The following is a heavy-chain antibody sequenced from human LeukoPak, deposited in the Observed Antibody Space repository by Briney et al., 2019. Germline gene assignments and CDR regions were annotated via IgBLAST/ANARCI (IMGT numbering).Heavy chain of an antibody. CDR3: AKDPDCSGGSCYSGYFDY. CDR1: GFTFSSYA. Sequence: GGSLRLSCAASGFTFSSYAMSWVRQAPGKGLEWVSAISGSGGSTYYADSVKGRFTISRDNSKNTLYLQMNSLRAEDTAVYYCAKDPDCSGGSCYSGYFDYWGQGTLVTVSS. V-gene: IGHV3-23*01. D-gene: IGHD2-15*01. J-gene: IGHJ4*02. CDR2: ISGSGGST.